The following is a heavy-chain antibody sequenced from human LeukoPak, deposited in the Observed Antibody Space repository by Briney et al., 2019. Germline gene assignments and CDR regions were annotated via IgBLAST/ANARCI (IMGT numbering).Heavy chain of an antibody. D-gene: IGHD4-23*01. J-gene: IGHJ6*03. V-gene: IGHV4-4*07. CDR1: GGSISSYY. Sequence: PSETLSLTCTVSGGSISSYYWSWIRQPAGKGLEWIGRIYTSGSTNYNPSLKSRVTMSVDTSKNQFSLKLSSVTAADTAVYYCARVSTVVTASLIYYYYMDVWGKGTTVTVSS. CDR2: IYTSGST. CDR3: ARVSTVVTASLIYYYYMDV.